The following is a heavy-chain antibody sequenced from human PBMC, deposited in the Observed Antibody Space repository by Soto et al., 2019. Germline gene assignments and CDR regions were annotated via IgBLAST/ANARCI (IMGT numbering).Heavy chain of an antibody. Sequence: EEQLLESVRGLVQPGESLRLYCAASGFSFSNYAMTWVRLAPGKGLEWVSGSSGSGATTYYADSVKGRFTISRDNSKNTLYLQMNSLRVEDTAVYYCAKFYLAGWRFDPWGQGTLVTVSS. V-gene: IGHV3-23*01. CDR3: AKFYLAGWRFDP. CDR2: SSGSGATT. CDR1: GFSFSNYA. D-gene: IGHD6-19*01. J-gene: IGHJ5*02.